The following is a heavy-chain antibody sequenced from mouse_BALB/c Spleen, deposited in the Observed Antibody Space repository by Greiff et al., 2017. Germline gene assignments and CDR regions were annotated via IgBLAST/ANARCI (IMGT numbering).Heavy chain of an antibody. D-gene: IGHD2-12*01. CDR3: ARTLPVEGGAMDY. CDR2: IWSGGST. CDR1: GFSLTSYG. J-gene: IGHJ4*01. V-gene: IGHV2-2*02. Sequence: VKLVESGPGLVQPSQSLSITCTVSGFSLTSYGVHWVRQSPGKGLEWLGVIWSGGSTDYNAAFISRLSISKDNSKSQVFFKMNSLQANDTAIYYCARTLPVEGGAMDYWGQGTSVTVSS.